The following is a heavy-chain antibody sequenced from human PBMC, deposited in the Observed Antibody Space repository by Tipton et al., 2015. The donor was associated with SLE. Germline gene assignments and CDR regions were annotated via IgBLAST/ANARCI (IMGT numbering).Heavy chain of an antibody. D-gene: IGHD4-17*01. V-gene: IGHV4-59*12. J-gene: IGHJ4*02. CDR3: ARASTGGYGDPYYFDY. CDR2: IYYSGST. CDR1: GGSISSYY. Sequence: TLSLTCTVSGGSISSYYWSWIRQPPGKGLEWIGYIYYSGSTYYNPSLKSRVTISVDTSKNQFSLKLSSVTAADTAVYYCARASTGGYGDPYYFDYWGQGTLVTVSS.